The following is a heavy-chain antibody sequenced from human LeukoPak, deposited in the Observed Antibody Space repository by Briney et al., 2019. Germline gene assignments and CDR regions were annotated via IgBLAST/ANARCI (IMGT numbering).Heavy chain of an antibody. CDR3: ARDRCSSTSCYARNWFDP. CDR1: GYTFTSYG. CDR2: ISAYNGNT. V-gene: IGHV1-18*01. Sequence: ASVKVSCKASGYTFTSYGISWVRQAPGQGLEWMGWISAYNGNTNYAQKLQGRVTMTTDTSTSTAYMELRSLRSDDTAVYYCARDRCSSTSCYARNWFDPWGQGTLVTVPS. D-gene: IGHD2-2*01. J-gene: IGHJ5*02.